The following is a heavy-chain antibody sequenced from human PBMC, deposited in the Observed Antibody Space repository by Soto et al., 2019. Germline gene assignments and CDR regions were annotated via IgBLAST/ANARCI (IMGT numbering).Heavy chain of an antibody. V-gene: IGHV3-30*03. J-gene: IGHJ4*02. Sequence: QVQLVESGGGVVQPGRSLRLSCAASGFSFSSYGMQWVLQAPGKGLEWVAVISYDGSNKYYADSVKDRFTISRDNSKKTLYLQMNSLRADDTAVYYCVAGQYFFDYCGQGTLVTVSS. CDR1: GFSFSSYG. CDR3: VAGQYFFDY. CDR2: ISYDGSNK. D-gene: IGHD6-19*01.